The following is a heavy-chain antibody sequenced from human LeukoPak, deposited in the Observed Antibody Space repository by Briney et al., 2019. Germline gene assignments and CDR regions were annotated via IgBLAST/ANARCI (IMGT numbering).Heavy chain of an antibody. V-gene: IGHV3-23*01. CDR3: AKDRSITMVRGANWFDP. J-gene: IGHJ5*02. CDR2: ISGSGGST. CDR1: GFTFSSYA. D-gene: IGHD3-10*01. Sequence: RSLRLSCAASGFTFSSYAMSWVRQAPGKGLEWVSAISGSGGSTYYADSVKGRFTISRDNSKNTLYLQMNSLRAEDTAVYYCAKDRSITMVRGANWFDPWGQGTLVTVSS.